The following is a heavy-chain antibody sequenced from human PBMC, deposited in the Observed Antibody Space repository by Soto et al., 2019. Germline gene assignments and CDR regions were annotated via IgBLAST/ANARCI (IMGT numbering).Heavy chain of an antibody. CDR2: INHSGST. V-gene: IGHV4-34*01. CDR1: GGSFSGYY. Sequence: QVQLQQWGAGLLKPSETLSLTCAVYGGSFSGYYWSWIRQPPGKGLECIGEINHSGSTNYTPSLKSRVTISVHTSMNQCPPKMSAVTAADTAVYYCRRTTVDYYYDMVVWGKGTTVTVSS. CDR3: RRTTVDYYYDMVV. D-gene: IGHD1-26*01. J-gene: IGHJ6*03.